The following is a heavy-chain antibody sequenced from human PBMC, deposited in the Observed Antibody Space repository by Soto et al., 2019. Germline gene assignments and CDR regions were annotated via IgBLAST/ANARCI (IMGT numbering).Heavy chain of an antibody. CDR1: GFTFSSYA. V-gene: IGHV3-23*01. Sequence: GGSLRLSCAASGFTFSSYAMSWVRQAPGKGLEWVSAISGSGGSTYYADSVKGRFTISRDNSKNTLYLQMNSLRAEDTAVYYCAKSIGWAAAGSAYYYYGMGVWGQGTTVTVS. J-gene: IGHJ6*02. D-gene: IGHD6-13*01. CDR2: ISGSGGST. CDR3: AKSIGWAAAGSAYYYYGMGV.